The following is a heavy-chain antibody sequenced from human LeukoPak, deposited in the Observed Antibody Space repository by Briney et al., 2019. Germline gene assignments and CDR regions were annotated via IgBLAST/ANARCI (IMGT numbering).Heavy chain of an antibody. CDR1: GFTFHNYA. V-gene: IGHV3-43*02. CDR2: TSGDGITT. J-gene: IGHJ4*02. Sequence: PGGSLRLSCAASGFTFHNYAIHWVSQAPGKGLEWVSLTSGDGITTYFADSVKGRFTISRDNSKSSLFLQMNSLRTEDTALYYCARDHVYGGADYWGQGTLVTVSS. D-gene: IGHD5/OR15-5a*01. CDR3: ARDHVYGGADY.